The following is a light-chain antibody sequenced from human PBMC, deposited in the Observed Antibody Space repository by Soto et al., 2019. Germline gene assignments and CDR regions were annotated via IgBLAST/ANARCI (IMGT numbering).Light chain of an antibody. Sequence: QRSLTQPDSVSGSRGQSITISCTGTISDVGGYNYVSWYQQHRGKAPKLMIYEVSNRPSGVSNRFSGSKSGNTASLTISGLQAEDEADYYCRSYTSSSTYVFGTGTKVTVL. CDR2: EVS. V-gene: IGLV2-14*01. CDR3: RSYTSSSTYV. CDR1: ISDVGGYNY. J-gene: IGLJ1*01.